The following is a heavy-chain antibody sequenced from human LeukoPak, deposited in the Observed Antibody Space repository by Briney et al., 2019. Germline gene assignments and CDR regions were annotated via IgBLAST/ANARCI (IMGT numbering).Heavy chain of an antibody. CDR3: AWGGLRFLEWLEFDY. D-gene: IGHD3-3*01. Sequence: SVKVSCKASGGTFSSYAISWVRQAPGQGLEWMGGIIPIFGTANYAQKFQGRVTITADESTSTAYMELSSLRSEDTAVYYSAWGGLRFLEWLEFDYWGQGTLVTVSS. CDR1: GGTFSSYA. CDR2: IIPIFGTA. J-gene: IGHJ4*02. V-gene: IGHV1-69*13.